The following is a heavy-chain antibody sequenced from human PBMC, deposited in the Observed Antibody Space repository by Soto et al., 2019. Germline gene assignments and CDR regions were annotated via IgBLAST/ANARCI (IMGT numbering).Heavy chain of an antibody. J-gene: IGHJ5*02. CDR3: ARAASYGDYELKP. Sequence: GESLKISCAASGFTFSSYDIHWVRQATGKGLEWVSAIGTAGDTYYPGSVKGRFTISRENAKNSLYLQMNSLRAEDTAVYYCARAASYGDYELKPWGQGTLVTVSS. CDR1: GFTFSSYD. D-gene: IGHD4-17*01. V-gene: IGHV3-13*01. CDR2: IGTAGDT.